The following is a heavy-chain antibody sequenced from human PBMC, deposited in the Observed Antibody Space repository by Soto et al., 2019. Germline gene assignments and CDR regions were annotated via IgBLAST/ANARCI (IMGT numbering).Heavy chain of an antibody. J-gene: IGHJ6*02. Sequence: GESLKISCKGSGYSFTSYWIGWVRQMPGKGLEWMGIIYPGDSDTRYSPSFQGQVTISADKSISTAYLQWSSLKASDTAMYYCARLYYYDSRGYYNGYYYYGMDVWGQGTTVTVSS. CDR2: IYPGDSDT. V-gene: IGHV5-51*01. D-gene: IGHD3-22*01. CDR1: GYSFTSYW. CDR3: ARLYYYDSRGYYNGYYYYGMDV.